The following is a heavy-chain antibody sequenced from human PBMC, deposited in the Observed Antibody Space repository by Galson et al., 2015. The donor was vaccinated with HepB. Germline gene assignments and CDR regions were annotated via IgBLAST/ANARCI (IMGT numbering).Heavy chain of an antibody. D-gene: IGHD1-26*01. CDR2: IYSGGST. J-gene: IGHJ4*02. Sequence: SLRLSCAASGFTVSSKYMNWVRQAPGKGLEWVSVIYSGGSTSYADSVKGRFTISRDNSKNTVYLQMNTLRAEDTAVYYCATYAVLSGSFDYWGQGTLVTVSS. CDR1: GFTVSSKY. V-gene: IGHV3-53*01. CDR3: ATYAVLSGSFDY.